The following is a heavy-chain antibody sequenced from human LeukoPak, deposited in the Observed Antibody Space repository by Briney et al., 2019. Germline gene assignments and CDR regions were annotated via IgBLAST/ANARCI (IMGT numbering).Heavy chain of an antibody. V-gene: IGHV5-51*01. CDR3: ARPASGYGYGHPDYYFDY. CDR1: GYSFTSYW. J-gene: IGHJ4*02. D-gene: IGHD5-18*01. CDR2: IYPGDSDT. Sequence: GESLKISCKGSGYSFTSYWIGWVRQMPGKGLEWMGIIYPGDSDTRYSPSFQGQVTISADKSISTAYLQWSSLKASDTAMYYCARPASGYGYGHPDYYFDYWGQGTLATVSS.